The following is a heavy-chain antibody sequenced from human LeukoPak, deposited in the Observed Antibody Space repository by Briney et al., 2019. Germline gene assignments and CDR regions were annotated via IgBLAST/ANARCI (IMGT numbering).Heavy chain of an antibody. J-gene: IGHJ4*02. Sequence: SETLSLTCAVSGGSISSSNWWSWVRQPPGKGLEWIGEIYHSGSTNYNPSLKSRVTISVDKSKNQFSLKLSSVTAADTAVYYCARVDSGWYYPGFDYWGQGTLVTVSS. CDR3: ARVDSGWYYPGFDY. D-gene: IGHD6-19*01. CDR2: IYHSGST. V-gene: IGHV4-4*02. CDR1: GGSISSSNW.